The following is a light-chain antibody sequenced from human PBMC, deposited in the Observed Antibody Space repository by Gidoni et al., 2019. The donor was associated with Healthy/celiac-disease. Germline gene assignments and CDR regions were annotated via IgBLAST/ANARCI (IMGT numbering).Light chain of an antibody. CDR3: QQRSNWPPG. J-gene: IGKJ1*01. V-gene: IGKV3-11*01. CDR2: DAS. CDR1: QSVSSY. Sequence: IVLPQSPATLSLSTGERATLSCRASQSVSSYLAWYQQKPGQAPRLLIYDASNRATGIPARFSGSGSGTDFTLTISSLEPEDFAVYYCQQRSNWPPGFGQGTKVEIK.